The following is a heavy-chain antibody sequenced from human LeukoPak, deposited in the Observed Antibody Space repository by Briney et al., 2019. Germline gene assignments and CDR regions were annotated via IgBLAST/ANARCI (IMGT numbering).Heavy chain of an antibody. CDR3: ARRGCIGGTCYGY. CDR2: IYPADSDT. J-gene: IGHJ4*02. D-gene: IGHD2-15*01. CDR1: GYSFSNDW. Sequence: GESLKISCKGSGYSFSNDWIGWVRQMPGKGLEWMGIIYPADSDTKYSPPFQGQVTTSADKSISTAYLQWNSLGASNTAMYYCARRGCIGGTCYGYWGQGTLVTVSS. V-gene: IGHV5-51*01.